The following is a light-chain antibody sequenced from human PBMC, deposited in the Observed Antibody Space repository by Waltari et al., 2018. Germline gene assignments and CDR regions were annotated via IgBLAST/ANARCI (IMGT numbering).Light chain of an antibody. Sequence: QSALTQPASGSGSPGQSLTISFTGTGSDVGGYKYVAWYKQHPGKAPKLMIYEVSNRPSGVSNRFSGSKSGNTASLTISGLQAEDEADYYCSSYTSSSTWVFGGGTKLTVL. CDR3: SSYTSSSTWV. V-gene: IGLV2-14*01. CDR2: EVS. J-gene: IGLJ3*02. CDR1: GSDVGGYKY.